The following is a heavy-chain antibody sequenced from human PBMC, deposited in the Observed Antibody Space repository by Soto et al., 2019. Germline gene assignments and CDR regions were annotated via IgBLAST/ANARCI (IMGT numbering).Heavy chain of an antibody. V-gene: IGHV3-30*18. Sequence: GGSLRLSCAASGFTFSHYAMRWVRQAPGKGLEWVALMSYDGSNEYYADSVKGRFTISRDNSKNTLYLQMNSLRAEDTAVYYCAKDGSHNFDYWGQGTLVTVSS. CDR2: MSYDGSNE. J-gene: IGHJ4*02. CDR1: GFTFSHYA. CDR3: AKDGSHNFDY. D-gene: IGHD1-26*01.